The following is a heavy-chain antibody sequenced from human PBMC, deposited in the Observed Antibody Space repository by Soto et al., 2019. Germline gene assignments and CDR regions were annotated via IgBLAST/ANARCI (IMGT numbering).Heavy chain of an antibody. Sequence: QVQLVESGGGVVQPGRSLRLSCAASGFTFSSYAMHWVRQAPGKGLEWVAVISYDGSNKYYADSVKGRFTISRDNSKNTLYLQMNSLSAEDTAVYFCAKGYSGYDYANWGQGSLVTVSS. CDR3: AKGYSGYDYAN. V-gene: IGHV3-30-3*01. D-gene: IGHD5-12*01. CDR2: ISYDGSNK. J-gene: IGHJ4*02. CDR1: GFTFSSYA.